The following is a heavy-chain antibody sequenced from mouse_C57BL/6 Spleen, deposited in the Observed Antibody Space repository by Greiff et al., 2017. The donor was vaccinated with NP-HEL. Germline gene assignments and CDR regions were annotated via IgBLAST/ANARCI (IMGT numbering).Heavy chain of an antibody. D-gene: IGHD2-3*01. CDR2: INPSTGGT. J-gene: IGHJ2*01. V-gene: IGHV1-42*01. Sequence: VHVKQSGPELVKPGASVKISCKASGYSFTGYYMNWVKQSPEKSLEWIGEINPSTGGTTYNQKFKAKATLTVDKSSSTAYMQLKSLTSEDSAVYYCAREGDGSGGYWGQGTTLTVSS. CDR3: AREGDGSGGY. CDR1: GYSFTGYY.